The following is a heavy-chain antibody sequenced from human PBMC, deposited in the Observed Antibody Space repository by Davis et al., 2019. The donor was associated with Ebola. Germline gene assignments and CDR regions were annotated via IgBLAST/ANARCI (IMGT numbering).Heavy chain of an antibody. Sequence: GESLKISCAASGFTFRSYAMHWVRQAPGKGLEWVAVISYDGSNKYYADSVKGRFTISRDNSKNTLYLQMNSLRAEDTAVYYCARDGLAARPLEYWGQGTLVTVSS. J-gene: IGHJ4*02. CDR3: ARDGLAARPLEY. V-gene: IGHV3-30-3*01. CDR1: GFTFRSYA. D-gene: IGHD6-6*01. CDR2: ISYDGSNK.